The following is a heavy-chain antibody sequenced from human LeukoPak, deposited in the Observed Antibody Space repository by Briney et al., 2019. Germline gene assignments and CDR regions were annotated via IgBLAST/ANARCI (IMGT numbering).Heavy chain of an antibody. D-gene: IGHD3-22*01. V-gene: IGHV1-46*01. CDR3: ARAEDNYYDSSGHYLFDY. CDR1: GYTFTSYY. Sequence: GASVKVSCKASGYTFTSYYMHWVRQAPGQGLEWMGIINPSGGSTSYAQKFQGRVTMTRDTSTSTVYMELSSLRSEDTAVYYCARAEDNYYDSSGHYLFDYWGQGTPVTVSS. CDR2: INPSGGST. J-gene: IGHJ4*02.